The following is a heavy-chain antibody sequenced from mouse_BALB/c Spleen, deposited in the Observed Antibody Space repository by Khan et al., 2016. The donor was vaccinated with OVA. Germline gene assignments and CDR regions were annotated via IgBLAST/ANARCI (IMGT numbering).Heavy chain of an antibody. D-gene: IGHD2-14*01. Sequence: EVELVESGGGLVQPGGSRKLSCAASGFTFSDYGMAWVRQTPGKGPEWVAFISNLAYSIYYADTVTGRFTISRENAKNTLYLERSSLRSEDTAMYDCARGGRYGLYAMDYWGQGTSGTVSS. V-gene: IGHV5-15*02. CDR1: GFTFSDYG. CDR2: ISNLAYSI. J-gene: IGHJ4*01. CDR3: ARGGRYGLYAMDY.